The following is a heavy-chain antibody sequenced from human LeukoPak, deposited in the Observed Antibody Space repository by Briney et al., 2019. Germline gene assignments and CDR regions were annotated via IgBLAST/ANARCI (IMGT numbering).Heavy chain of an antibody. CDR1: GYTLTELS. J-gene: IGHJ4*02. Sequence: ASVKVSCKVSGYTLTELSMHWVRQAPGKELEWMGGFDPEDGETIYAQKFQGRVTMTEDTSTDTAYMELSSLRSEDTAVYYCATGNHYYGSGSYDVYWGQGTLVTVSS. V-gene: IGHV1-24*01. CDR2: FDPEDGET. CDR3: ATGNHYYGSGSYDVY. D-gene: IGHD3-10*01.